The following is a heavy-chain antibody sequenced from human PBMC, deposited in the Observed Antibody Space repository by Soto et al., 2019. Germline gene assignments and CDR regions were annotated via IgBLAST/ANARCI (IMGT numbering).Heavy chain of an antibody. CDR1: GGSNISGGFY. Sequence: NPSETLSLTCTVSGGSNISGGFYWTWIRQHPGKGLEWIAYISYSGSTYSNPSLKSRVSISADTSKNQFSLRLTSVTAADTAVYYCARATPTASADYWGQGTLVTVSS. J-gene: IGHJ4*02. D-gene: IGHD2-2*01. V-gene: IGHV4-31*03. CDR2: ISYSGST. CDR3: ARATPTASADY.